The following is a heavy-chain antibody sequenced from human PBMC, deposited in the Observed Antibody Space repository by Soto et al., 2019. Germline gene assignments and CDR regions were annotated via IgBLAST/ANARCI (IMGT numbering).Heavy chain of an antibody. CDR1: GYSFTIYW. D-gene: IGHD3-10*01. Sequence: GESLKISCNGSGYSFTIYWIGWVRQMPGKGLECMGIIYPGDSDTRYSPSFQGQVTISADKSISTAYLQWSSLKASDTAMYYCAGGGVRGVITRTRDYYGMDVWGQGTTVTVSS. CDR2: IYPGDSDT. V-gene: IGHV5-51*01. J-gene: IGHJ6*02. CDR3: AGGGVRGVITRTRDYYGMDV.